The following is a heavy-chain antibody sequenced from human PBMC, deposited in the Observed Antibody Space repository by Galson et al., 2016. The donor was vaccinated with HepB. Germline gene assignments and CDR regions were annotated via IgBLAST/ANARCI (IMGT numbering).Heavy chain of an antibody. D-gene: IGHD5-12*01. J-gene: IGHJ4*02. V-gene: IGHV3-72*01. CDR2: IRNKATSYST. Sequence: SLRLSCAASGFTFSDHYMDWVRQPPGTELEWIARIRNKATSYSTEYAASVRSRFTISSDESRNSLYLPRNRRKIEDTAVYYCVRGYRSFDQWGQGTVVTVSS. CDR3: VRGYRSFDQ. CDR1: GFTFSDHY.